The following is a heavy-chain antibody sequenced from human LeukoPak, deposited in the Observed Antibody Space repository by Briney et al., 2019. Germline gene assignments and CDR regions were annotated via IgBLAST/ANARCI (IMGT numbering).Heavy chain of an antibody. Sequence: GSLRLSCAASGFTFTNYAMTWVRQAPGKGLEWISTISGSDDSTYYADSVKGRFTISSDNSKNTLYLKMNSVSAEDTAVYYCAKVLSRDYNFGSWGQGTLVTVSS. CDR1: GFTFTNYA. CDR3: AKVLSRDYNFGS. J-gene: IGHJ4*02. CDR2: ISGSDDST. V-gene: IGHV3-23*01. D-gene: IGHD1-1*01.